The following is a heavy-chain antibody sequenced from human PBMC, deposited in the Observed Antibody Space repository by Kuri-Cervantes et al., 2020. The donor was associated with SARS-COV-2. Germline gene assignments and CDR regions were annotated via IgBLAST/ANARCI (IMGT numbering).Heavy chain of an antibody. J-gene: IGHJ4*02. D-gene: IGHD3-9*01. CDR2: IDWDDDK. CDR3: ARKYYDILTGYYAVSD. V-gene: IGHV2-70*11. CDR1: GFSLNTSGMC. Sequence: SCPTLVKPTQTLTLTCTFSGFSLNTSGMCVSWIRQPPGKALEWLARIDWDDDKYYSTSLKTRLTISKDTSKNQVVLTMTNMDPVDTATYYCARKYYDILTGYYAVSDWGQGTLVTVSS.